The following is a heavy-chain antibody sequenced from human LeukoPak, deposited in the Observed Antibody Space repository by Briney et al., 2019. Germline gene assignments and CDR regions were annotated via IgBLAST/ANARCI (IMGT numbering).Heavy chain of an antibody. CDR2: IYSGGST. CDR3: AREDSGSYSTLFDY. V-gene: IGHV3-53*01. Sequence: GGSLRLSCAASGFTVSSNYMSWVRQAPGEGLEWVSVIYSGGSTYYADSVKGRFTISRDNSKNTLYLQMNSLRAEDTAVYYCAREDSGSYSTLFDYWGQGTLVTVSS. D-gene: IGHD1-26*01. J-gene: IGHJ4*02. CDR1: GFTVSSNY.